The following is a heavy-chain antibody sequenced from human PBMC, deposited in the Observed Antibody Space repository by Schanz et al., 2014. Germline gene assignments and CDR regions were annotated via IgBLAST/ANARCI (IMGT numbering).Heavy chain of an antibody. V-gene: IGHV3-66*03. CDR1: GFTVSSNY. CDR3: VAAQSDYGEFELDY. CDR2: SGSGRDT. D-gene: IGHD4-17*01. Sequence: EVQLVESGGGLIQPGGSLRLSCAASGFTVSSNYMSWVRQAPGKGPEWFSAISGSGRDTYYADSVKGRFIISRDNSKNTLFLQMDSLRGDDAALYYCVAAQSDYGEFELDYWGQGTLVSVSS. J-gene: IGHJ4*02.